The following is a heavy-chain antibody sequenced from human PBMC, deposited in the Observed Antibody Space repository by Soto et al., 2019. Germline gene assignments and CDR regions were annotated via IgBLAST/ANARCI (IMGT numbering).Heavy chain of an antibody. CDR1: GYTFTGYY. V-gene: IGHV1-46*01. Sequence: ASVKVSCKASGYTFTGYYMHWVRQAPGQGLEWMGIINPSGGSTSYAQKFQGRVTMTRDTSTSTVYMELSSLRSEDTAVYYCARVTSRYYDFWTLDYWGQGTLVTVSS. CDR3: ARVTSRYYDFWTLDY. J-gene: IGHJ4*02. D-gene: IGHD3-3*01. CDR2: INPSGGST.